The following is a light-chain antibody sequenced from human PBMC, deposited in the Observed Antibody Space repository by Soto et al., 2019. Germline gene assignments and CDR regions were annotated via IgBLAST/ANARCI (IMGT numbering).Light chain of an antibody. V-gene: IGKV3-20*01. CDR2: QTS. CDR1: QSVSSSY. CDR3: QQYGSSGT. J-gene: IGKJ1*01. Sequence: EIVLTQSPDTLSLSPGERATLSCRASQSVSSSYLAWYQQKPGQAPRLLIYQTSIRAAGIPARFSASGTGTDFTLTISDVQPEDFAVYYCQQYGSSGTFGQGTKVDIK.